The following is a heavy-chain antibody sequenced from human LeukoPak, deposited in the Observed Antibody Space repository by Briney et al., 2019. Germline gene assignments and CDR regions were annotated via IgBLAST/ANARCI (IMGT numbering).Heavy chain of an antibody. Sequence: HTGGSLRLSCAASGFIFSSYSMSWVRQAPGKGLEWVSVITGSGGNTYYADSVKGRFTISKDNSKNTVYLQMSSLRVDDTAVYYCAKAASSSWPSYYYGMDVWGQGTTVTVS. J-gene: IGHJ6*02. CDR2: ITGSGGNT. D-gene: IGHD6-13*01. V-gene: IGHV3-23*01. CDR1: GFIFSSYS. CDR3: AKAASSSWPSYYYGMDV.